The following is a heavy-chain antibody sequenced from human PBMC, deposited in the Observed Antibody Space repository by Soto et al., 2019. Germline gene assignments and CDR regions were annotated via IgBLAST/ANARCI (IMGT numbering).Heavy chain of an antibody. CDR2: TRKKVNSSTT. CDR1: GFSFSDHY. Sequence: EVQLVESGGGLVQPGQSLRLSCAASGFSFSDHYMDWVRQAPGQGLEWVGRTRKKVNSSTTEYAASVKGRFTIPRDESKNSLYLQMNSLKTEDTAVYYCVRACAVVPPHFDYWGQGTLVTVSS. CDR3: VRACAVVPPHFDY. D-gene: IGHD2-2*01. V-gene: IGHV3-72*01. J-gene: IGHJ4*02.